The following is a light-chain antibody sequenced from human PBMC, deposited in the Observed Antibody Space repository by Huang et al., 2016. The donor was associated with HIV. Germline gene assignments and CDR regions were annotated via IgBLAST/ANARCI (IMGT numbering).Light chain of an antibody. Sequence: DIKITQSPSSLSASVGDRVIINFRASQNINRYLNWYQQQPGKAPKILITGASNLQSGVPSSFSGRGSGTHFTLAISSLQPEDSATYYCQQSAVTPRTFGQGTKLEI. CDR3: QQSAVTPRT. CDR2: GAS. J-gene: IGKJ2*01. CDR1: QNINRY. V-gene: IGKV1-39*01.